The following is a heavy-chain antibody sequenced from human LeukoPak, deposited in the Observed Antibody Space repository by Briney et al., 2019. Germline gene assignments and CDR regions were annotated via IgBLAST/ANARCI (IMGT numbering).Heavy chain of an antibody. CDR1: GFTFSSYS. Sequence: GGSLRLSCAASGFTFSSYSMNWVRQAPGKGLEWVSSISSSSSYIYYADSVKGRFTISRDNAKNSLYLQMDSLRAEDTAVYYCARDAGYGYDRFDYWGQGTQVTVSS. J-gene: IGHJ4*02. CDR2: ISSSSSYI. CDR3: ARDAGYGYDRFDY. V-gene: IGHV3-21*01. D-gene: IGHD5-18*01.